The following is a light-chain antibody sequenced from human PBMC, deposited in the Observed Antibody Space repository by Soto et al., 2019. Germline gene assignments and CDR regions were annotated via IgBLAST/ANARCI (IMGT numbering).Light chain of an antibody. J-gene: IGKJ4*01. V-gene: IGKV1-39*01. CDR1: QNIRNY. CDR3: QQRHSGLT. Sequence: DIEMTQSPSSLSASIGDRVTITCRASQNIRNYLNWYQQKSGKAPKLLIYGASSLRSGVPSRFGGTGSGPDFTLTIKSQESEDFATYYCQQRHSGLTFGAGTKVDI. CDR2: GAS.